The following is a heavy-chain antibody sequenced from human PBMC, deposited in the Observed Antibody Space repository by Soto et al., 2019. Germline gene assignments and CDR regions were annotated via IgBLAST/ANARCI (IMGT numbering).Heavy chain of an antibody. CDR3: ARNRYGHYAVNYYYNYGRDV. D-gene: IGHD4-17*01. J-gene: IGHJ6*02. V-gene: IGHV5-51*01. CDR1: GYSFTSYW. Sequence: LGESLKISCKGSGYSFTSYWIGWVRQMPGKGLEWMGIIYPGDSDTRYSPSFQGQVTISADKSISTAYLQWSSLKASDTAMYYCARNRYGHYAVNYYYNYGRDVRGQGTTVTGSS. CDR2: IYPGDSDT.